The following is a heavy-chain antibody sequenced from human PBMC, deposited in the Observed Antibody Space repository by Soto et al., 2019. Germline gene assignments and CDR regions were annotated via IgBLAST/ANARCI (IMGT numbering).Heavy chain of an antibody. D-gene: IGHD6-6*01. V-gene: IGHV3-23*01. J-gene: IGHJ1*01. CDR3: AKMWGGNLPKLFHV. CDR1: GCPFSDFA. CDR2: FTDAGRNT. Sequence: EVQLLESGGGPVQPGGSLRLSCAASGCPFSDFAMSWVRKAPGKGLEWVSTFTDAGRNTFYEDSVKGRFTLSRDNSKSTLYLHVNSLRVDDTAVYYCAKMWGGNLPKLFHVWGHGTQVTVSS.